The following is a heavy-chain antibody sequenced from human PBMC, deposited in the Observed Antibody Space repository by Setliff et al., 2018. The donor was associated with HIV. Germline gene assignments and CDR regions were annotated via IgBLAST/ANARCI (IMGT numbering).Heavy chain of an antibody. Sequence: PSETLSLTCTVSGGSISSSSYYWGWVRQPPGKGLEWIGSMYYSGSTYYTPSLKSRITISLDTSKNQFSLRMRSVTAADTAVYYGARVFVDTAVLRVLEYYFDSWGRGTLVTVSS. CDR1: GGSISSSSYY. J-gene: IGHJ4*02. V-gene: IGHV4-39*07. CDR3: ARVFVDTAVLRVLEYYFDS. D-gene: IGHD5-18*01. CDR2: MYYSGST.